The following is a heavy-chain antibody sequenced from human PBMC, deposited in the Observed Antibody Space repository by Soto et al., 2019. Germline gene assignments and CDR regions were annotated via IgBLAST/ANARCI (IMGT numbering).Heavy chain of an antibody. D-gene: IGHD4-4*01. CDR3: ARDGGIALTTFDF. V-gene: IGHV6-1*01. Sequence: SQTLSLTCAISGDSVSDNTAAWNWIRQSPSRDLEWLGRTYYRSRWYNDYAISVRSRIIINPDTSKNQFSLQLNSVTPEDTAVYYCARDGGIALTTFDFWGQGSLVTVSS. J-gene: IGHJ4*02. CDR1: GDSVSDNTAA. CDR2: TYYRSRWYN.